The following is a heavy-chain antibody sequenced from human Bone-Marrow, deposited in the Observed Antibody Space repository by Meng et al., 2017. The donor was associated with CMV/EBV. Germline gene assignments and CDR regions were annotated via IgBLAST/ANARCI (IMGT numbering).Heavy chain of an antibody. V-gene: IGHV1-69*02. Sequence: SVKVSCKASGGTFSSYTISWVRQAPGQGLEWMGRIIPILGIANYAQKFQDRVTMTRDTSTSTVYMELSSLRSEDTAVYYCARNHVVGAGPPSLDYWDQGTLVTVSS. J-gene: IGHJ4*02. CDR2: IIPILGIA. CDR3: ARNHVVGAGPPSLDY. CDR1: GGTFSSYT. D-gene: IGHD2-15*01.